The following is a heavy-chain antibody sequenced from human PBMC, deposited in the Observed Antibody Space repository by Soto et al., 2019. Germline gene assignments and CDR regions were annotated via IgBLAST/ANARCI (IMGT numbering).Heavy chain of an antibody. V-gene: IGHV3-21*01. CDR1: GFTFRSYS. J-gene: IGHJ4*02. CDR3: APLDTVTTSY. CDR2: ISSSSSYI. D-gene: IGHD4-17*01. Sequence: EVQLVESGGGLVKPGGSLRLSCAASGFTFRSYSMNWVRQAPGKGLEWVSSISSSSSYIYYADSVKGRFTISRDNAKNSLYLQMNSLRAEDTAVYYCAPLDTVTTSYWGQGTLVTVSS.